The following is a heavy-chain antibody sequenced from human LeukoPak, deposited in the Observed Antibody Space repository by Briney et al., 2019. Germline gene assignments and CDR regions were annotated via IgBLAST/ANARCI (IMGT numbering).Heavy chain of an antibody. CDR2: IFYTGIT. CDR1: GGSIRSDDYY. V-gene: IGHV4-30-4*01. J-gene: IGHJ6*02. D-gene: IGHD2-15*01. CDR3: ATVVVVAATNYYYYATDV. Sequence: SETLSLTCTVSGGSIRSDDYYWSWIRQPPGKGLEWIGYIFYTGITHYNPSLQSRVTFSVDTSKNQFSLKLSSVTAADTAVYFCATVVVVAATNYYYYATDVWGQGTTVTVSS.